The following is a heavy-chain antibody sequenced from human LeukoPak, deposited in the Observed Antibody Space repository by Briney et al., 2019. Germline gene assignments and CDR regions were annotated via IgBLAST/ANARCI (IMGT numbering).Heavy chain of an antibody. J-gene: IGHJ4*02. CDR1: GYTFIDYY. Sequence: ASVKVSCKASGYTFIDYYMHWVRQAPGQGLEWMGWINPNSGGTNYAQKFQGRVTLTRDTSISTAYMELSRLTSDDTAVYYCARRGGYYDYWGQGTLVTVSS. CDR3: ARRGGYYDY. CDR2: INPNSGGT. D-gene: IGHD3-3*01. V-gene: IGHV1-2*02.